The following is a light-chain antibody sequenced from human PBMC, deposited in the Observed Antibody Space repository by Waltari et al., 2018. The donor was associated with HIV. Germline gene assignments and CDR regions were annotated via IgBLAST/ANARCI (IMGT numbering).Light chain of an antibody. CDR2: AAS. Sequence: DIQVTQSPSSLSASVGDRVSMTCRASRDVTRYLNWFQQKPGRAPKLLIYAASSLQRGVPSRFSSSGSGTEFTLTINGVQPEDFATYYCQQSHSTPLTFGPGTKVDV. CDR1: RDVTRY. J-gene: IGKJ3*01. CDR3: QQSHSTPLT. V-gene: IGKV1-39*01.